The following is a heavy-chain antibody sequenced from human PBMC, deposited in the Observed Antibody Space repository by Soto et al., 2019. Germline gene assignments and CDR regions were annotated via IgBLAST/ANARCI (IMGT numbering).Heavy chain of an antibody. CDR3: AHLTITYGGVIGLDAFDT. CDR1: GFSLIPVGVG. J-gene: IGHJ3*02. V-gene: IGHV2-5*02. Sequence: SGPTLVNPTQTLTLTCTFPGFSLIPVGVGVGWIRQPPGKALEWVAVIYWDNDKRYNPSLNSRLSITKDTSRNQVVLTMTNMDPVDTGTYFCAHLTITYGGVIGLDAFDTWGQGTLVTVS. D-gene: IGHD3-16*02. CDR2: IYWDNDK.